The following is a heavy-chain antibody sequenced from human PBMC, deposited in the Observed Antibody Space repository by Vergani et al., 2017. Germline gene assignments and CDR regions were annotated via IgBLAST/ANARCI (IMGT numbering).Heavy chain of an antibody. J-gene: IGHJ6*02. CDR1: DGSTSSSSYC. D-gene: IGHD5-12*01. CDR2: IYYSGNT. V-gene: IGHV4-39*01. Sequence: QVQLQESGPGLVKPSETLSLTCTVSDGSTSSSSYCWGWIRQPPGKGLEWIGSIYYSGNTYYNPSLKSRDPISVDTPKSQFSRRLGSVTAADTAVYYCARRRYSSYGRTKDTYYGMDVWGQGTTVTVSS. CDR3: ARRRYSSYGRTKDTYYGMDV.